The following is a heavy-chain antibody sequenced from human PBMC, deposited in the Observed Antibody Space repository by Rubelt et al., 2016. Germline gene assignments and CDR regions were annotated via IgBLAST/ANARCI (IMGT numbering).Heavy chain of an antibody. CDR2: ITSSGGTR. V-gene: IGHV3-11*01. CDR3: ARDETRRRPGIGGDYSPDAFDI. D-gene: IGHD2-21*01. CDR1: GFRFSDYY. Sequence: QLVESGGGLVKPGGTLSLSCVASGFRFSDYYMMWIRQAPGKGLEHISYITSSGGTRYYADSVKGRFTISRDNSKSSLYLQMNGLRAEDTAVYYCARDETRRRPGIGGDYSPDAFDIWGQGTMVTVSS. J-gene: IGHJ3*02.